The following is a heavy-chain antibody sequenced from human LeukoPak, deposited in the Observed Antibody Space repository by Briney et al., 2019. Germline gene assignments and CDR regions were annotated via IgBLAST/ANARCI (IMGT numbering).Heavy chain of an antibody. CDR1: GFTFSSYA. J-gene: IGHJ4*02. CDR3: AKGLKYYYDSSRYYYY. CDR2: ISGSGGST. Sequence: GGSLRLSCAASGFTFSSYAMSWVRQAPGKGLEWISAISGSGGSTYYADSVKGRFTISRDNSKNTLYLQMNSLRAEDTAVYYCAKGLKYYYDSSRYYYYWGQGTLVTVSS. V-gene: IGHV3-23*01. D-gene: IGHD3-22*01.